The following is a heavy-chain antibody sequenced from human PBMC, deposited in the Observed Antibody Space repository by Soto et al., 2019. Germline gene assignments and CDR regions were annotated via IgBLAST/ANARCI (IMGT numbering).Heavy chain of an antibody. J-gene: IGHJ6*03. Sequence: QVQLQESGPGLVKPSETLSLSCNVSGGSISGHYWSWVRQTPGKGLEWIGYIYYSGGTNYNPSLKSRVTISVDTSKNHFSLRLPSVTAADTSVYYCARGPYYDLIWNYYYMDVWGKGTTVTVSS. D-gene: IGHD3-16*01. V-gene: IGHV4-59*08. CDR2: IYYSGGT. CDR3: ARGPYYDLIWNYYYMDV. CDR1: GGSISGHY.